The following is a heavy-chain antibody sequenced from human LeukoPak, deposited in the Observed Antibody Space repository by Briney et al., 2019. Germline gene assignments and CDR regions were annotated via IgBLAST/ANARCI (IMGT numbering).Heavy chain of an antibody. Sequence: KASETLSLTCTASGVSISGYYWSWVRQPPGKGLEWIGYIYNSGSTKYNPSLKSRVTVSVDTSKNQFSLKLSSVTAADTAVYYCARARPDTAMAVDYWGQGTLVTVSS. D-gene: IGHD5-18*01. J-gene: IGHJ4*02. CDR2: IYNSGST. CDR3: ARARPDTAMAVDY. CDR1: GVSISGYY. V-gene: IGHV4-59*01.